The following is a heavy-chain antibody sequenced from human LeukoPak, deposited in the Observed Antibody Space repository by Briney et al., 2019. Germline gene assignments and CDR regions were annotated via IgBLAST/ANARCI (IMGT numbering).Heavy chain of an antibody. D-gene: IGHD6-19*01. J-gene: IGHJ4*02. CDR3: ANSPYSSGWHPDDY. CDR1: GFQFNYAR. CDR2: IKSKTDDGTT. V-gene: IGHV3-15*01. Sequence: GGSLRLSCAASGFQFNYARMSWVRQAPGKGLEWVGRIKSKTDDGTTDYAAPMKGRFTISRDDSKNMLYLQMNSLRAEDTAVYYCANSPYSSGWHPDDYWGQGTLVTVSS.